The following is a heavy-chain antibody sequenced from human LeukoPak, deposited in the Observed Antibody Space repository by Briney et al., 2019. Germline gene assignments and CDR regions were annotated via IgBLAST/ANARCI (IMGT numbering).Heavy chain of an antibody. J-gene: IGHJ5*02. CDR3: ARGTVVPAAPAVYWFDP. CDR1: GGSISSSPYY. CDR2: INHSGST. Sequence: SETLSLTCTVSGGSISSSPYYWGWIRQPPGKGLEWIGEINHSGSTNYNPSLKSRVTISVDTSKNQFSLKLSSVTAADTAVYYCARGTVVPAAPAVYWFDPWGQGTLVTVSS. V-gene: IGHV4-39*07. D-gene: IGHD2-2*01.